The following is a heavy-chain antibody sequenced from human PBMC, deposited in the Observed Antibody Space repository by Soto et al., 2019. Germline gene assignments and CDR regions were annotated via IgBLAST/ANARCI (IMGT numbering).Heavy chain of an antibody. Sequence: GESLKISCAASGFTFSSYGMHWVRQAPGKGLEWVAVISYDGSNKYYADSVKGRFTISRDNSKNTLYLQMNSLRAEDTAVYYCAKARGSGSSPRPFDYWGQGTLVTVSS. CDR1: GFTFSSYG. V-gene: IGHV3-30*18. CDR3: AKARGSGSSPRPFDY. D-gene: IGHD1-26*01. J-gene: IGHJ4*02. CDR2: ISYDGSNK.